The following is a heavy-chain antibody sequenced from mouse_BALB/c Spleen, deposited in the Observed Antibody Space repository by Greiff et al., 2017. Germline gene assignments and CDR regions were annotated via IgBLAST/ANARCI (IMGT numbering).Heavy chain of an antibody. CDR3: ARRDSSGGFAY. CDR2: IFPGTGTT. D-gene: IGHD3-2*01. J-gene: IGHJ3*01. CDR1: GYTFTSYW. V-gene: IGHV1S132*01. Sequence: QVQLKQSGAELVKPGASVKLSCKTSGYTFTSYWIQWVKQRPGQGLGWIGEIFPGTGTTYYNEKFKGKATLTIDTSSSTAYMQLSSLTSEDSAVYFCARRDSSGGFAYWGQGTLVTVSA.